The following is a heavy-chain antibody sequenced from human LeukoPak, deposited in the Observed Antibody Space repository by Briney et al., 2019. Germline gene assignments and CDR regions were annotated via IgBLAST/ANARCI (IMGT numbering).Heavy chain of an antibody. CDR2: IYYSGST. D-gene: IGHD6-6*01. Sequence: SETLSPTCTVSGGSISSYYCSWIRQPPGKGLEWIGYIYYSGSTNYNPSLKSRVTISVDTSKNQFSLKLSSVTAADTAVYYCARDRRYSSSSGSRDYYYYGMAVWGQGTTVTVSS. J-gene: IGHJ6*02. CDR1: GGSISSYY. V-gene: IGHV4-59*12. CDR3: ARDRRYSSSSGSRDYYYYGMAV.